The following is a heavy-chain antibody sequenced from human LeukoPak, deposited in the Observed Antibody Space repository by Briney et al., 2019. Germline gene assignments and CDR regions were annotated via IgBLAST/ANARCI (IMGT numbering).Heavy chain of an antibody. CDR1: GGAISDYY. Sequence: SETLSLTCTVSGGAISDYYWSWIRQSAGMGLEWIGRLYISGNTNYNPSLKSRVTMSLDTSKNQFSLRLTFVTSADTAVYYCARVGGYPLGAFDIWGQGTMVTVSS. CDR2: LYISGNT. CDR3: ARVGGYPLGAFDI. V-gene: IGHV4-4*07. D-gene: IGHD3-22*01. J-gene: IGHJ3*02.